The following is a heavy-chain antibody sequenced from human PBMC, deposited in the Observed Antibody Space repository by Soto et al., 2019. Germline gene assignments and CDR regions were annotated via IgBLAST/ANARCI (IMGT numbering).Heavy chain of an antibody. V-gene: IGHV1-18*01. D-gene: IGHD3-9*01. Sequence: ASVKVSCKASGYTFTNYGLTWVRQAPGQGPEWVGWISAYNGNTHYAQKLQGRVAMTADTSTSTAYMELRSLSSDDTAVYYCARPQNDILTDSYTNYFDSWGQGTPVTVSS. J-gene: IGHJ4*02. CDR1: GYTFTNYG. CDR3: ARPQNDILTDSYTNYFDS. CDR2: ISAYNGNT.